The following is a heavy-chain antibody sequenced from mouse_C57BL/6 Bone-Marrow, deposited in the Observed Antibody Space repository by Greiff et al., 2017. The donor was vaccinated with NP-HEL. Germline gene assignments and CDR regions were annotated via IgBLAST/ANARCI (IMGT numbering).Heavy chain of an antibody. V-gene: IGHV1-50*01. CDR3: ASPDYAMDY. CDR2: IDPSDSYT. Sequence: QVQLQQPGAELVKPGASVKLSCKASGYTFTSYWMQWVKQRPGQGLEWIGEIDPSDSYTNYNQKFKGKATLTVDTSSSTAYMQLSSLTSEDSAVYYCASPDYAMDYWGQGTSVTVSS. J-gene: IGHJ4*01. CDR1: GYTFTSYW.